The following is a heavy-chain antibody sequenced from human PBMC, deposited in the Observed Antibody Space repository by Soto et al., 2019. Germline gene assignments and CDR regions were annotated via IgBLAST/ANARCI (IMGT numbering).Heavy chain of an antibody. J-gene: IGHJ6*02. CDR1: GYTFTSYA. CDR3: AREEGGYSGYDSDYYYGMDV. Sequence: QVQLVQSGAEVTKPGASVKVSCKASGYTFTSYAMHWVRQAPGQRLEWMGWINAGNGNTKYSQKFQGRVTITRDTSASTAYMELSSLRSEDTAVYYCAREEGGYSGYDSDYYYGMDVWGQGTTVTVSS. V-gene: IGHV1-3*01. D-gene: IGHD5-12*01. CDR2: INAGNGNT.